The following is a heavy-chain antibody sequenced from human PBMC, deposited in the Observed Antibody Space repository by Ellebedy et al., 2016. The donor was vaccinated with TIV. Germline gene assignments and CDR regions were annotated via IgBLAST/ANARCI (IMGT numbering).Heavy chain of an antibody. CDR2: IYYSGST. CDR3: ARHGPLGYCSSTSCYSYFQH. J-gene: IGHJ1*01. Sequence: SETLSLXXTVSGGSISSSSYYWGWIRQPPGKGLEWIGSIYYSGSTYYNPSLKSRVTISVDTSKNQFSLKLSSVTAADTAVYYCARHGPLGYCSSTSCYSYFQHWGQGTLVTVSS. D-gene: IGHD2-2*01. V-gene: IGHV4-39*01. CDR1: GGSISSSSYY.